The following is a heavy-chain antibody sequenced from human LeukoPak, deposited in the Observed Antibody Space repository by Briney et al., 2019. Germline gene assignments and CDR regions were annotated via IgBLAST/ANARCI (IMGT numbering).Heavy chain of an antibody. J-gene: IGHJ3*02. CDR2: ISPNNGGT. CDR1: AYSLTDHY. V-gene: IGHV1-2*02. CDR3: AREVGSGTFDI. D-gene: IGHD6-25*01. Sequence: ASVKVSCKASAYSLTDHYLHWLRQAPGEGREWMGWISPNNGGTIYAQKFQGRVTMTRDTSIITAYMELSKLGSDDTAFYYCAREVGSGTFDIWGQGTMVTVSS.